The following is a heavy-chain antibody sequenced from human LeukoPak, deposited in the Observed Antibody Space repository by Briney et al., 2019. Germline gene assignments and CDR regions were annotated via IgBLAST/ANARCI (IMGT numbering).Heavy chain of an antibody. CDR1: GFTFSSYA. CDR2: ISGSGGST. D-gene: IGHD3-10*01. CDR3: AKDSPYAYYGSGSYWDY. J-gene: IGHJ4*02. Sequence: TGGSLRLSCAASGFTFSSYAMSWVRQAPGKGLEWVSAISGSGGSTYYADSVKGRFTISRDNSKNTLYLQMNSLRAEDTAVYYCAKDSPYAYYGSGSYWDYWGQGTLVTVSS. V-gene: IGHV3-23*01.